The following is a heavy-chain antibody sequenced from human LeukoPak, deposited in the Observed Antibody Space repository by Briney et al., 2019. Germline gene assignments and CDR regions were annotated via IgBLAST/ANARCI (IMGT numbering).Heavy chain of an antibody. Sequence: GGSLRLSCAASGFIFSDYSMNWVRQAPGKGLEWVSFISSSSSTVYYADSVKGRFTISRDNSNNTLYLQLSSLRAEDTAVYYCARDRYSSGWYGDFDCWGQGTLVTVSS. CDR3: ARDRYSSGWYGDFDC. CDR1: GFIFSDYS. J-gene: IGHJ4*02. CDR2: ISSSSSTV. V-gene: IGHV3-48*01. D-gene: IGHD6-19*01.